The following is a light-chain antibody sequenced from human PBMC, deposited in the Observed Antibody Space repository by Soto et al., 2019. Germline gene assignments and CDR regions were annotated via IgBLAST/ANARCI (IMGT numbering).Light chain of an antibody. CDR1: QGISSY. CDR3: QRLNNYPRP. J-gene: IGKJ1*01. V-gene: IGKV1-9*01. Sequence: DIQMAQSPSTLSASVRDRVTLTCRASQGISSYLSWYQQKPVKAPKLLISTASTLQSGVPSRFSGSGSGTEFTLTISSVQPEDLATCYCQRLNNYPRPFGQGTKVDIK. CDR2: TAS.